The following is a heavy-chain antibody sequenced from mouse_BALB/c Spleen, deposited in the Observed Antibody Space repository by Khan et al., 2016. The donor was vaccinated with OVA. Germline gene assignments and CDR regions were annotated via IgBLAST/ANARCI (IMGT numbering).Heavy chain of an antibody. D-gene: IGHD2-14*01. Sequence: QVQLKESGPGLVAPSQSLSITCTVSGFSLSRYNIHWVRQPPGKGLEWLGMIWGGGGTDYNSTLKSRLNISKDNSKSQVFLKMNSLQTDDTAMYYFARAYYRYDGYYAMDYWSQGTSVTVSS. V-gene: IGHV2-6-4*01. CDR2: IWGGGGT. J-gene: IGHJ4*01. CDR1: GFSLSRYN. CDR3: ARAYYRYDGYYAMDY.